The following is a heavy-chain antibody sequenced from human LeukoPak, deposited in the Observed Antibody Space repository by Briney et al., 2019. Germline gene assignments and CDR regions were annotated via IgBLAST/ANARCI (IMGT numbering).Heavy chain of an antibody. D-gene: IGHD4-17*01. V-gene: IGHV3-23*01. CDR2: ISGSGGST. CDR1: GFTFSSYA. CDR3: ARDTSGDYGMDV. Sequence: GGSLRLSCAASGFTFSSYAMSWVRQAPGKGLEWVSAISGSGGSTYYADSVKGRFTISRDNAQNSLYLQMNSLRDEDTAVYYCARDTSGDYGMDVWGQGTTVTVSS. J-gene: IGHJ6*02.